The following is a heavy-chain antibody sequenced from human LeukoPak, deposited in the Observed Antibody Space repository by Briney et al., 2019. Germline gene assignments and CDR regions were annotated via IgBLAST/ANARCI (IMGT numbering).Heavy chain of an antibody. V-gene: IGHV4-59*06. CDR1: GGSISSYY. Sequence: SETLSLTCTVSGGSISSYYWSWIRQPPGKGLEWIGYIYYSGSTYYNPSLKSRVTISVDTSKNQFSLKLSSVTAADTAVYYCARSSGYEDSAFDIWGQGTMVTVSS. J-gene: IGHJ3*02. CDR2: IYYSGST. D-gene: IGHD3-22*01. CDR3: ARSSGYEDSAFDI.